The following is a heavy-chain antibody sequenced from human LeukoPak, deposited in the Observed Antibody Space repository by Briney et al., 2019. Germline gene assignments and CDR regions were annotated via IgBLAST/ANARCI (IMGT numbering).Heavy chain of an antibody. V-gene: IGHV4-38-2*01. Sequence: SETLSLTCEVSGYSITNGHYWGWIRQPPGKGLEWIWIIFHSGSSYYNTSLKSRVTMSVDTSKNQFSLTLSSVTAADTALYYCARVKRHPDGYRIESSFDYWGQGTLVTVSS. CDR2: IFHSGSS. D-gene: IGHD5-24*01. CDR3: ARVKRHPDGYRIESSFDY. CDR1: GYSITNGHY. J-gene: IGHJ4*02.